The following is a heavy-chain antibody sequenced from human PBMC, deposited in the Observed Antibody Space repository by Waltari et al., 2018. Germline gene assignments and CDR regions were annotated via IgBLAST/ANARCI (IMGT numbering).Heavy chain of an antibody. D-gene: IGHD2-2*01. CDR2: LIPIFLTP. Sequence: QVQLVQSGAEVKKPGSSVKVSCKASGGTFSSHTSSWVRLAPGQGLEWMGGLIPIFLTPNYAPKFEGRLTIAADESTSTVYLELNSLRSDDTAVYYCAKVGGVAAAEFQFDFWGRGTLVTVSS. J-gene: IGHJ4*02. CDR3: AKVGGVAAAEFQFDF. CDR1: GGTFSSHT. V-gene: IGHV1-69*01.